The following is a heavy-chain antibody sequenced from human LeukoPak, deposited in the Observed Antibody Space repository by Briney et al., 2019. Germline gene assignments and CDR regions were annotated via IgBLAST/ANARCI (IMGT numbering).Heavy chain of an antibody. CDR1: GGSFTGYY. J-gene: IGHJ4*02. Sequence: SETLSLTCAVYGGSFTGYYWSWIRQPPGKGLEWIGEIKHDRSTNYDPSLKSRVTISIDTSKNQFSLKLNSVTAADTAVYYCASHGVVTANFDYWGQGTLVTVSS. D-gene: IGHD2-21*02. CDR2: IKHDRST. CDR3: ASHGVVTANFDY. V-gene: IGHV4-34*01.